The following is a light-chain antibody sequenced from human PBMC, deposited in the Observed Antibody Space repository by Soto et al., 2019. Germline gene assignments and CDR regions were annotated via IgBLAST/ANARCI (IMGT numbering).Light chain of an antibody. Sequence: DIQMNQSPSTVSASVGDAVTITCRASQSISTWLAWYQQKPGKAPNLLIYDVSTLESGGPSGFSGSGSGTEFTLTISSLQPDDSATYYCQQYNSYPYTFGQGTKLEIK. CDR2: DVS. CDR3: QQYNSYPYT. CDR1: QSISTW. V-gene: IGKV1-5*01. J-gene: IGKJ2*01.